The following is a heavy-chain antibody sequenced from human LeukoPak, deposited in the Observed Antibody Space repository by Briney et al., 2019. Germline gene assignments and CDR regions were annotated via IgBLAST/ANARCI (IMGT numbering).Heavy chain of an antibody. Sequence: SETLSLTCTVSGGSISSYYWSWIRQPPGKGLEWIGDIYHSGSSDYNPSLKSRITISIDTSKNQFSLKLSSVTAADTAVYFCARAYGTYYFDYWGQGTLVTVSS. CDR1: GGSISSYY. V-gene: IGHV4-59*06. CDR3: ARAYGTYYFDY. J-gene: IGHJ4*02. D-gene: IGHD2-21*01. CDR2: IYHSGSS.